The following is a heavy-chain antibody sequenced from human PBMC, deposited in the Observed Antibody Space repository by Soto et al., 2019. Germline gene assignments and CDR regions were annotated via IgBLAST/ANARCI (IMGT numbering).Heavy chain of an antibody. J-gene: IGHJ1*01. CDR1: GFTFRSYW. V-gene: IGHV3-7*05. Sequence: EGQLVESGGGLVQPGGSLRLSCQVSGFTFRSYWMTWVRRAPGKGLEWVANINLDGSEKYYVDAVKGRFTISRDNAKNPAQLDLRDLKSNDTAFYYCARGAMAGNEVPGDWGQGTLVTVSS. CDR2: INLDGSEK. CDR3: ARGAMAGNEVPGD. D-gene: IGHD1-1*01.